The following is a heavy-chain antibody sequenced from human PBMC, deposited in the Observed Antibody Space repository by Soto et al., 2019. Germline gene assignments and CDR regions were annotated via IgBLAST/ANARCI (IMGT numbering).Heavy chain of an antibody. CDR3: AKDPGVAVAGKSGFDY. D-gene: IGHD6-19*01. CDR2: ISGSGGST. CDR1: GFTFSSYA. V-gene: IGHV3-23*01. Sequence: GSLRLSCAASGFTFSSYAMSWVRQAPGKGLEWVSAISGSGGSTYYADSVKGRFTISRDNSKNTLYLQMNSLRAEDTAVYYCAKDPGVAVAGKSGFDYWGQGTLVTVSS. J-gene: IGHJ4*02.